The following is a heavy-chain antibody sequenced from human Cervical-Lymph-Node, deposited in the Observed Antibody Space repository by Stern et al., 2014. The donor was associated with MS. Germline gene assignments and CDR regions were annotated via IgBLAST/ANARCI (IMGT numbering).Heavy chain of an antibody. CDR3: ARLERPLSEDGGFDY. D-gene: IGHD5-24*01. CDR1: GCTFSSYA. CDR2: IIPIFGTA. J-gene: IGHJ4*02. Sequence: VQLVESGAEVKKPGASVKVSCKASGCTFSSYAISWVRQAPGKGLEWMGGIIPIFGTANYAQKFQGRVTISADESTSTAYMELSSLRSEDTAVYSCARLERPLSEDGGFDYWGQGTLVTVSS. V-gene: IGHV1-69*01.